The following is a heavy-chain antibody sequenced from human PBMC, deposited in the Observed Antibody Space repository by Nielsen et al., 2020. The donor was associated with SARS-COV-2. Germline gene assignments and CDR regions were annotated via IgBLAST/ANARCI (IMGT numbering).Heavy chain of an antibody. V-gene: IGHV3-23*01. Sequence: GGSLRLSCAASGFTFDDYGMSWVRQAPGRGLEWVSAISGRGDRTYYADSVKGRFTVSRDSSKNTLYLQMSSLRADDTAVYYCAKMVRGVVFDYRGQGTLVTVSS. CDR2: ISGRGDRT. D-gene: IGHD3-10*01. CDR1: GFTFDDYG. CDR3: AKMVRGVVFDY. J-gene: IGHJ4*02.